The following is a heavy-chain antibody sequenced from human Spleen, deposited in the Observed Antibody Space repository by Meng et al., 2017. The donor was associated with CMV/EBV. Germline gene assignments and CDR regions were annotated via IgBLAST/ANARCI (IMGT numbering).Heavy chain of an antibody. CDR1: GFTFSSYE. Sequence: GESLKISCAASGFTFSSYEMNWVRQAPGKGLEWVSYISSSGSTIYYADSVKGRFTISRDNAKNSLYLQMNSLRAEDTAVYYCARSPSYSGSYSPDKYFDYWGQGTLVTVSS. D-gene: IGHD1-26*01. J-gene: IGHJ4*02. CDR3: ARSPSYSGSYSPDKYFDY. V-gene: IGHV3-48*03. CDR2: ISSSGSTI.